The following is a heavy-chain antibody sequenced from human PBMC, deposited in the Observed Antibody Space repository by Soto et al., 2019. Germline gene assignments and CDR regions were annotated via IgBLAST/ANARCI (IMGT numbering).Heavy chain of an antibody. CDR1: GFVYSNYA. CDR3: VRGIPSQYTSDWLYWYFDL. D-gene: IGHD6-25*01. Sequence: VQLVESGGGVVQPGRSLRLSCAASGFVYSNYAMHWVRLSPGKGLEWVALIWNDGTKKYYMDSVKVRFIISRDNSLKTLHLQMDSLRAEDAAVYFCVRGIPSQYTSDWLYWYFDLWGRGTQDTVSA. V-gene: IGHV3-33*01. CDR2: IWNDGTKK. J-gene: IGHJ2*01.